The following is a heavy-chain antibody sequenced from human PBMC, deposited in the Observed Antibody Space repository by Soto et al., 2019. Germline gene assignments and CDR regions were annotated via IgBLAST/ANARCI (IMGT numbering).Heavy chain of an antibody. CDR1: GGSISNSGYY. V-gene: IGHV4-39*01. D-gene: IGHD3-10*01. CDR3: ARHVFYGSGTYYLFDS. Sequence: QLQLQESGPGLVKPSETLSLTCTVSGGSISNSGYYWGWIRQPPGKGLEWIGSMYFIGRSTYGNPSLKSRVTISVDTSKNQFSLRLSSVTAADTAVYYCARHVFYGSGTYYLFDSWGQGILATVSS. J-gene: IGHJ4*02. CDR2: MYFIGRST.